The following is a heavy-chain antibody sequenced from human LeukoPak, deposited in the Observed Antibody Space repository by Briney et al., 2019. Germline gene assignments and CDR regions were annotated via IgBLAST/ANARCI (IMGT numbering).Heavy chain of an antibody. CDR1: GGSFSGYY. Sequence: SETLSLTCAVYGGSFSGYYWSWIRQPAGKGLEWIGRIYTSGSTNYNPSLKTRVTMSVDTSKNQFSLKLSSVTAADTAVYYCVTVGAARTKWGQGTLVTVSS. CDR3: VTVGAARTK. D-gene: IGHD6-25*01. V-gene: IGHV4-59*10. J-gene: IGHJ4*02. CDR2: IYTSGST.